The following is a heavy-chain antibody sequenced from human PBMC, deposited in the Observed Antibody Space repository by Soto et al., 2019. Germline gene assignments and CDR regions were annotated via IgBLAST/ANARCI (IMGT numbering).Heavy chain of an antibody. CDR3: EPVLHASRWSSYMAA. V-gene: IGHV1-24*01. CDR2: FDPEDGET. Sequence: ASVKVSCKVSGYTLTELSMHWVRQAPGKGLEWMGGFDPEDGETIYAQKFQGRVTMTEDTSTDTAYMELSSLRSEDTAVYYCEPVLHASRWSSYMAAWGKGPRVTAPS. J-gene: IGHJ6*03. D-gene: IGHD6-13*01. CDR1: GYTLTELS.